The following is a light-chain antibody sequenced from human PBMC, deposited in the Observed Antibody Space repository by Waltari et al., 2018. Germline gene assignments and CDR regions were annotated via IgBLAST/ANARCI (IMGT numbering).Light chain of an antibody. CDR1: QSVTSSY. CDR2: SAS. V-gene: IGKV3-20*01. Sequence: EIVLTQSPGTLSLSPRERVTFSCRASQSVTSSYLAWYQQKPGQAPRLLIYSASNRATGIPDRFSGSGSGTDFTLTISRLEPEDFAVYCCQQYGSSPPTFGQGTKVEIK. CDR3: QQYGSSPPT. J-gene: IGKJ1*01.